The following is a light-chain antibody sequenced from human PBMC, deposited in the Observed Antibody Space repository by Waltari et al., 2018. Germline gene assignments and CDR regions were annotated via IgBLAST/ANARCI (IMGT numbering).Light chain of an antibody. CDR3: SSQTLDGLIL. Sequence: QSALTQPASVSGSPGQSITISCSGIGSAAGASESVSWHQHHPDKAPQLIIYDVTNRPSGFSDRFSASESANTASLTISRLQPEDEGDYFCSSQTLDGLILFGGGTRLTVL. J-gene: IGLJ3*02. CDR2: DVT. V-gene: IGLV2-14*03. CDR1: GSAAGASES.